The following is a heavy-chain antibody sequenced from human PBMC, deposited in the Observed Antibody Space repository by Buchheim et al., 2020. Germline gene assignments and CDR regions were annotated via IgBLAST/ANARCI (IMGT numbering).Heavy chain of an antibody. CDR1: GFTFSSYA. J-gene: IGHJ4*02. CDR3: AKEGYYYDSSGYYYYFDY. V-gene: IGHV3-23*01. Sequence: EVQLLESGGGLVQPGGSLRLSCAASGFTFSSYAMSWVRQAPGKGLEWVSAISGSGGSTYYADSGKGRFTISRDNSRKTLNLQMNSLRAEDTAVYYCAKEGYYYDSSGYYYYFDYWGQGTL. D-gene: IGHD3-22*01. CDR2: ISGSGGST.